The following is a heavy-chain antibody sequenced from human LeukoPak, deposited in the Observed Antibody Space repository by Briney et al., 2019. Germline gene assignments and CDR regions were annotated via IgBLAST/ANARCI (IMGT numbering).Heavy chain of an antibody. J-gene: IGHJ4*02. CDR2: IYNSGST. V-gene: IGHV4-59*02. CDR3: ARDKFYDSSPPDY. Sequence: SETLFLTCIVSGGSVSSYYWTWIRQPPGKGLEWIGYIYNSGSTNYNPSLKSRVTISVDTSKNQFSLKLSSVTAADTAVYYCARDKFYDSSPPDYWGQGTLVTVSS. CDR1: GGSVSSYY. D-gene: IGHD3-22*01.